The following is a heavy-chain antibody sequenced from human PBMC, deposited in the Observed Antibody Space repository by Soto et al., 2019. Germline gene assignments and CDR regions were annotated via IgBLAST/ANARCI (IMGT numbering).Heavy chain of an antibody. Sequence: PSETLSLTCTVSGGSISSGGYHCNWIRQRPGRGLEWIGYVFYSGSTYYNPSLKSRLSMSVDTSKNKFSLKLRSVTAADTAVYYCARARDSSGLAFDIWGQGTMVTVSS. D-gene: IGHD3-22*01. CDR3: ARARDSSGLAFDI. V-gene: IGHV4-31*03. CDR1: GGSISSGGYH. J-gene: IGHJ3*02. CDR2: VFYSGST.